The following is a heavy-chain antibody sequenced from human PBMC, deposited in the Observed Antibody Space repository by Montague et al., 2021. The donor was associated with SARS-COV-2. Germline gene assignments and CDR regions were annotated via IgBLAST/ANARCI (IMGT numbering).Heavy chain of an antibody. V-gene: IGHV4-39*01. CDR2: INYSGST. D-gene: IGHD3-9*01. CDR3: ARHDDILTTYYYYGMDV. J-gene: IGHJ6*02. CDR1: GGSISSSSYY. Sequence: SETLSLTCTVSGGSISSSSYYWGWIRHPPGKGLEWIGSINYSGSTYYNPSLRSRVTISVDTSKNQFSLRLSSVTAAATAVYYCARHDDILTTYYYYGMDVWGQGTTVTVSS.